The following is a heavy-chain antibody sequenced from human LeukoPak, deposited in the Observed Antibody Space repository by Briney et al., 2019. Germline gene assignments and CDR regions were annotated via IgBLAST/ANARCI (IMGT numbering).Heavy chain of an antibody. CDR2: FDPEDGET. J-gene: IGHJ5*02. V-gene: IGHV1-24*01. D-gene: IGHD1-26*01. CDR3: AAEGALLRTWFDP. CDR1: GYTLTELS. Sequence: GASVKVSCKVSGYTLTELSMHWVRQAPGKGLEWMGGFDPEDGETIYAQKFQRRVTMTEDTSTDTAYMELSSLRSEETAVYYCAAEGALLRTWFDPWGQGTLVTVSS.